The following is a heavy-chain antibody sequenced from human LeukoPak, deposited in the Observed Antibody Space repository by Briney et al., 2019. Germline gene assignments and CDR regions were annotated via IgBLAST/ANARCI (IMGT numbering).Heavy chain of an antibody. D-gene: IGHD3-22*01. Sequence: SETLSLTCAVYGGSFSGYYWSWIRQPPGKGLEWIGEINHSGSTNYNPSLKSRVPISVDTSKNQFSLKLSSVTAADTAVYYCASGYYYDSSFDYWGQGTLVTVSS. CDR3: ASGYYYDSSFDY. V-gene: IGHV4-34*01. CDR1: GGSFSGYY. CDR2: INHSGST. J-gene: IGHJ4*02.